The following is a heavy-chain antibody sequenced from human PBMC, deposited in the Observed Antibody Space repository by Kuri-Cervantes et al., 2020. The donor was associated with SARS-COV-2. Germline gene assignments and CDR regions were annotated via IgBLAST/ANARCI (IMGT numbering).Heavy chain of an antibody. CDR3: ASMVRGNYGMDV. D-gene: IGHD3-10*01. CDR1: GFTVSSNY. V-gene: IGHV3-53*01. J-gene: IGHJ6*02. CDR2: IYSGGST. Sequence: LSLTCAASGFTVSSNYMSWVRQAPGKGLEWVSVIYSGGSTYYADSVKGRFTISRDNSKNTLYLQMNSLRAEDTAVYYCASMVRGNYGMDVWGQGTTVTVSS.